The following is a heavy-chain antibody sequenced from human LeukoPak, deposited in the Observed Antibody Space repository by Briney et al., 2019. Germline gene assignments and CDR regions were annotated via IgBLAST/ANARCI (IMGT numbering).Heavy chain of an antibody. V-gene: IGHV1-2*02. Sequence: ASVKVSCKASGYTFTGYYMHWVRQAPGQGLEWMGWINPNSGGTNYAQKFQGRVTMTRDTSISTAYMELSRLRSDDTAVYYCARGRRGIAVAGTRYYYYYMDVWGKGTTVTVSS. J-gene: IGHJ6*03. CDR2: INPNSGGT. D-gene: IGHD6-19*01. CDR1: GYTFTGYY. CDR3: ARGRRGIAVAGTRYYYYYMDV.